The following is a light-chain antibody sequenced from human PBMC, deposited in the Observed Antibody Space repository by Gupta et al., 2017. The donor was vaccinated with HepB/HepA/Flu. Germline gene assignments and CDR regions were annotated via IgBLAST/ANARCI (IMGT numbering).Light chain of an antibody. J-gene: IGLJ1*01. Sequence: SSELTQDPAVSVALGQTVRITCQGDSLRSYYASWYQQKPGQAPVLVIYGENNRPSGIPDRFSGSSSGNTASLTITGAQAEDEADYYCNSRDSSGNPSFGTGTKVTVL. V-gene: IGLV3-19*01. CDR1: SLRSYY. CDR3: NSRDSSGNPS. CDR2: GEN.